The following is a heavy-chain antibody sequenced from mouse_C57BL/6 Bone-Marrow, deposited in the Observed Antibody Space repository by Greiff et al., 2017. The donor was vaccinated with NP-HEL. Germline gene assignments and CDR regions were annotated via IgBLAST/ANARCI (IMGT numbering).Heavy chain of an antibody. Sequence: VKLQESGAELVRPGTSVKMSCKASGYTFTNYWIGWAKQRPGHGLEWIGDIYPGGGYTNYNEKFKGKATLTADKSSSTAYMQFSSLTSEDSAIYYCARRGYYGSSYRYYAMDYWGQGTSVTVSS. J-gene: IGHJ4*01. CDR3: ARRGYYGSSYRYYAMDY. CDR2: IYPGGGYT. CDR1: GYTFTNYW. V-gene: IGHV1-63*01. D-gene: IGHD1-1*01.